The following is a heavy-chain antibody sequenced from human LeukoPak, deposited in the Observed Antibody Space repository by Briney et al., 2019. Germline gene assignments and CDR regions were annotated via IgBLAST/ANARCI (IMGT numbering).Heavy chain of an antibody. D-gene: IGHD6-13*01. CDR1: GFTFSNYW. CDR3: AKNGRSSWQ. J-gene: IGHJ4*02. V-gene: IGHV3-7*01. CDR2: IKQDGSEK. Sequence: PGGSLRLSCAASGFTFSNYWMSWVRQAPGKGLEWVANIKQDGSEKYYVDSVKGRLTISRDNAKNSLFLQMNNLRAEDTAVYYCAKNGRSSWQWGQGTLVTVSS.